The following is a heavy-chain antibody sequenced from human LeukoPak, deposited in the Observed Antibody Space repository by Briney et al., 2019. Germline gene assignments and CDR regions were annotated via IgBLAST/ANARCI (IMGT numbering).Heavy chain of an antibody. CDR3: ARGSDIVVVPAAEPALTLDY. D-gene: IGHD2-2*01. CDR1: GGSFSGYY. V-gene: IGHV4-34*01. Sequence: SETLSLTCAVYGGSFSGYYWSWIRQPPGKGLEWIGEINHSGSTNYNPSLKSRVTISVDTSKNQFSLKLSSVTAADTAVYYCARGSDIVVVPAAEPALTLDYWGQGTLVTVSS. J-gene: IGHJ4*02. CDR2: INHSGST.